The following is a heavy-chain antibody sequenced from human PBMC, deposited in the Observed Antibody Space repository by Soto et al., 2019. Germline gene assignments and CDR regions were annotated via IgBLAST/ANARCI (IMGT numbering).Heavy chain of an antibody. CDR2: ISAYNGNT. CDR3: ARDHYYDSSRHNRDY. Sequence: QVQLVQSGAEVKKPGASVKVSCKASGYTFTSYGISWVRQAPGQGLEWMGWISAYNGNTNYAQKLQGRVTMTTDTATSTAYMELRRLRSDDTAVYYCARDHYYDSSRHNRDYWGQGTLVTVSS. CDR1: GYTFTSYG. V-gene: IGHV1-18*04. D-gene: IGHD3-22*01. J-gene: IGHJ4*02.